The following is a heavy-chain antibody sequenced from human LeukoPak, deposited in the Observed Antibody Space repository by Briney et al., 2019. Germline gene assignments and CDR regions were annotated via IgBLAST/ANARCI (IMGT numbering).Heavy chain of an antibody. CDR2: INPNSGGT. V-gene: IGHV1-2*02. J-gene: IGHJ4*02. CDR1: GYTFTGYY. CDR3: ARDSVDY. Sequence: ASVKVSCKASGYTFTGYYMHWVRQAPGQGLEWIAWINPNSGGTTYAQKFQGRVTMTRDTSIRTAYIELSRLRSDDTAVYYCARDSVDYWGQGTLVTVSS.